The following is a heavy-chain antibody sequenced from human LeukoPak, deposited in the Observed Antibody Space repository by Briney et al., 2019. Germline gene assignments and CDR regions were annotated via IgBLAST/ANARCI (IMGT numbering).Heavy chain of an antibody. D-gene: IGHD5-18*01. Sequence: PGGSLRLSCAASGFTFSSYDMHWVRQTTGQGLEWVSDIGTAGDTYYLGSVKGRFTISRENAKNSLYLQMDSLTAGDTAMYYCARASGYSFGYTFDYWGQGTLVTVSS. J-gene: IGHJ4*02. CDR2: IGTAGDT. V-gene: IGHV3-13*01. CDR3: ARASGYSFGYTFDY. CDR1: GFTFSSYD.